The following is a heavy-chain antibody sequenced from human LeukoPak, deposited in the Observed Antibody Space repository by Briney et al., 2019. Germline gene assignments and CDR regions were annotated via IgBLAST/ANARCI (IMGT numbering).Heavy chain of an antibody. J-gene: IGHJ4*02. D-gene: IGHD3-9*01. CDR1: GFTFSSYA. CDR3: AKVEVTNILTSYSPYYFDC. Sequence: GGSLRLSCTASGFTFSSYAMSWVRQAPGKGLEWVSTVSGTGVTTYYADSVQGRFTISRDNSENTISLQMNSLRAEDTAVYYCAKVEVTNILTSYSPYYFDCWGQGTLVTVSS. CDR2: VSGTGVTT. V-gene: IGHV3-23*01.